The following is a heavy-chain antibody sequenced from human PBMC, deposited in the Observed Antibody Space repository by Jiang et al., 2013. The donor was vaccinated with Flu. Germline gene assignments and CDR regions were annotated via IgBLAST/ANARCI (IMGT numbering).Heavy chain of an antibody. J-gene: IGHJ3*02. D-gene: IGHD5-24*01. CDR1: DGSFSGFY. V-gene: IGHV4-34*01. CDR3: ARGGRGLELPTPRSRTFDI. Sequence: LKPSETLSLNCTVYDGSFSGFYWSWICQPPGKGLEWIGEVNYNGVTNYNPSLKSRFTISADISKNQFSLRLTSVAAADTAVYFCARGGRGLELPTPRSRTFDIWGQGTMVTVSS. CDR2: VNYNGVT.